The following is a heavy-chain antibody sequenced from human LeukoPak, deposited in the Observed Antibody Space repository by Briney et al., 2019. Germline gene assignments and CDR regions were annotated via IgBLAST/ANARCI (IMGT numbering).Heavy chain of an antibody. D-gene: IGHD2-15*01. Sequence: GGSLRLSCAASGFTFSNFYMSWVRQAPGKGLERVANIRQDGSENSYVDSVKGRFTISRDNAKNSLYLQMNSLRAEDTAVYYCARRGRFCSGDNCYFAYWGQGTLVTVSS. CDR3: ARRGRFCSGDNCYFAY. CDR1: GFTFSNFY. CDR2: IRQDGSEN. J-gene: IGHJ4*02. V-gene: IGHV3-7*01.